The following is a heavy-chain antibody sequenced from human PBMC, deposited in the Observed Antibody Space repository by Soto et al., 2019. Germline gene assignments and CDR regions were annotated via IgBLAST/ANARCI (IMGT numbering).Heavy chain of an antibody. D-gene: IGHD6-13*01. Sequence: GGSLRLSCAASGFTFSSYWMHWVRQAPGKGLVWVSRINSDGSSTSYADSVKGRFTISRDNAKNTLYLQMNSLRAEDTAVHYCARARIAAGQNFDYWGQGTLVTVSS. CDR3: ARARIAAGQNFDY. J-gene: IGHJ4*02. CDR1: GFTFSSYW. CDR2: INSDGSST. V-gene: IGHV3-74*01.